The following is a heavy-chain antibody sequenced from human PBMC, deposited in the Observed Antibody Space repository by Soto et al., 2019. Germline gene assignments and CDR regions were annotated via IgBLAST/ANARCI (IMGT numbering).Heavy chain of an antibody. CDR3: ARVESSGYLLAFDI. J-gene: IGHJ3*02. CDR2: IIPIFGTA. Sequence: ASVKVSCKASGGTFSSYAISWVRQAPGQGLEWMGGIIPIFGTANYAQKFQGRVTITADESTSTAYMELSSLRSEDTAVYYCARVESSGYLLAFDIWGQGTMVTVSS. D-gene: IGHD3-22*01. V-gene: IGHV1-69*13. CDR1: GGTFSSYA.